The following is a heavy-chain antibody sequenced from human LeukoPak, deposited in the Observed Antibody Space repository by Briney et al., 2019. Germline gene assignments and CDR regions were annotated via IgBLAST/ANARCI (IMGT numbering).Heavy chain of an antibody. J-gene: IGHJ5*02. CDR3: ARHGDFWDGRCWFDP. CDR1: GGSISSYY. CDR2: IYTSGNT. V-gene: IGHV4-4*09. D-gene: IGHD3-3*01. Sequence: SETLSLTCTVSGGSISSYYLSWIRQPPGKGLEWIGYIYTSGNTKYNPSLKSRVTMSVDRPNSQFLLKLSSVTAADTAVYYCARHGDFWDGRCWFDPWGRGTLVTVSS.